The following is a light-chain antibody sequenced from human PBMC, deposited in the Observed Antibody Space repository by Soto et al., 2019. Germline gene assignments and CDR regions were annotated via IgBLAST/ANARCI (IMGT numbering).Light chain of an antibody. CDR2: DAS. J-gene: IGKJ1*01. V-gene: IGKV3-11*01. CDR1: QTVSTF. CDR3: QQRSGRLT. Sequence: EIVLTQSPDALSLSPGERATLSCRASQTVSTFLAWYQQKPGQAPRLIVYDASKRAPGIPARFIGSGSGTYFHLTVSRLQPDDLALYYCQQRSGRLTFGQGTKVDIK.